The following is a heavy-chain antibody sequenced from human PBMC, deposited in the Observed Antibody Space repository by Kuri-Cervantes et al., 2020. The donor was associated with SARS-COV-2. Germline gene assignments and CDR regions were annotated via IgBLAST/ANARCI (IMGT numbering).Heavy chain of an antibody. D-gene: IGHD6-13*01. CDR2: LRGR. V-gene: IGHV3-66*02. CDR3: ANNWDSSSWHENYYYYMDV. CDR1: GFTFSSYA. J-gene: IGHJ6*03. Sequence: LSLTCAASGFTFSSYAMSWVRQAPGKGLEWVSLRGRHADSVKGRFAISRGNPKNTLFPQMNRLRPEDTAVYYCANNWDSSSWHENYYYYMDVWGKGTTVTVSS.